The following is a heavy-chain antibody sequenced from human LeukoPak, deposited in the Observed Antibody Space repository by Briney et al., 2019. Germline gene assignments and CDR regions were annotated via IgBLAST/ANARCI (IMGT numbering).Heavy chain of an antibody. CDR2: ISSSSSYI. Sequence: GGSLRLSCATSGLTFSNYWMSWVRQAPGKGLEWVSSISSSSSYIYYADSVKGRFTISRDNAKNSLYLQMNSLRAEDTAVYYCASPDSSSWFYDYWGQGTLVTVSS. V-gene: IGHV3-21*01. CDR1: GLTFSNYW. CDR3: ASPDSSSWFYDY. D-gene: IGHD6-13*01. J-gene: IGHJ4*02.